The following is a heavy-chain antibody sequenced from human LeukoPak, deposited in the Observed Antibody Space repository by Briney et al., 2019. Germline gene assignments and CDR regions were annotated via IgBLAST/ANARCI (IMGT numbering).Heavy chain of an antibody. J-gene: IGHJ4*02. CDR1: GGSISSSSYY. CDR3: ARDLNDFWRGEDYFDY. CDR2: IYYSGST. D-gene: IGHD3-3*01. V-gene: IGHV4-39*07. Sequence: PSETLSLTCTVSGGSISSSSYYWGWIRQPPGKGLEWIGSIYYSGSTYYNPSLKSRVTISVDTSKDQFSLKLSSVTAADTAVYYCARDLNDFWRGEDYFDYWGQGTLVTVSS.